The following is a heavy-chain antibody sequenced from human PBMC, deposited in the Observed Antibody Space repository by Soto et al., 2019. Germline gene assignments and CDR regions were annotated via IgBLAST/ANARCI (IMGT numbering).Heavy chain of an antibody. CDR3: ARGQRFSDWFDP. CDR2: IYSSGNT. CDR1: GGTISGYY. Sequence: PSGTLSLTCSGSGGTISGYYRTWIRQPAGKGLEWIGRIYSSGNTKYNPSLQSRVTMSLDTSNNQFSLRLTSVTAADTAVYYCARGQRFSDWFDPWGQGTLVPVSS. J-gene: IGHJ5*02. D-gene: IGHD3-3*01. V-gene: IGHV4-4*07.